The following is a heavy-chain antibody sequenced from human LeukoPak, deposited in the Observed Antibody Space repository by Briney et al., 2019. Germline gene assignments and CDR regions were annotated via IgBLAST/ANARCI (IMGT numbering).Heavy chain of an antibody. CDR3: ARVGARQILEY. CDR1: EFTFSSYW. J-gene: IGHJ4*02. D-gene: IGHD4-17*01. V-gene: IGHV3-7*01. CDR2: IKQDGGEK. Sequence: HSGGSLRLSCAASEFTFSSYWMSWVRQAPGKGLEWVANIKQDGGEKYYLDSVKGRFTVSRDNAKNSLYLQMNSLRAEDTDVYYCARVGARQILEYWGQGTLVTVSS.